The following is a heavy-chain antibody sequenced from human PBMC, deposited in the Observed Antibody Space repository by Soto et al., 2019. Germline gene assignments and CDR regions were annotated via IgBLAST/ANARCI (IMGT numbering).Heavy chain of an antibody. CDR3: ARHVRYYGAGDYLYYFDY. Sequence: QLQLQESGPGLVRPSETLSLTCTVSGGSITTSSYFWSWIRQPPGKGLGWIGDIYYVGSTFYNPSLKSRVTISVATSKSQFSLNLNSVTAADTAVYFCARHVRYYGAGDYLYYFDYWGQGALVTVSS. V-gene: IGHV4-39*01. D-gene: IGHD3-10*01. CDR1: GGSITTSSYF. CDR2: IYYVGST. J-gene: IGHJ4*02.